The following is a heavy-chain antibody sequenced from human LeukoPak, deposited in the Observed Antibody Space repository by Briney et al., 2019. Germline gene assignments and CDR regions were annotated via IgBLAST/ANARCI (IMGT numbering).Heavy chain of an antibody. CDR3: ARDAPQVPAAGVLAS. D-gene: IGHD6-13*01. CDR1: GYSLGKNYY. Sequence: QPSETLSLTCAVSGYSLGKNYYWGWIRQSPGKGLEWVSVMYSGGDTYYADSVKGRFTFSRDISKNTLYLQMNGLRTEDTAMYYCARDAPQVPAAGVLASWGQGTLVTVSS. CDR2: MYSGGDT. J-gene: IGHJ5*02. V-gene: IGHV3-53*01.